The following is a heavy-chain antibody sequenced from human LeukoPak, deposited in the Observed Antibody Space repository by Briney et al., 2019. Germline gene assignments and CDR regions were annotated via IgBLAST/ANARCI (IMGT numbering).Heavy chain of an antibody. Sequence: PSETLSLTCTVSGGSISSYYWSWIRQPPGKGLEWIGYIYYSGSTNYNPSLKSRVTISVDTSKNQFSLKLSSVTAADTAVYYCARDLVGATGGWFDPWGQGTLVTVSS. CDR3: ARDLVGATGGWFDP. CDR2: IYYSGST. D-gene: IGHD1-26*01. J-gene: IGHJ5*02. V-gene: IGHV4-59*01. CDR1: GGSISSYY.